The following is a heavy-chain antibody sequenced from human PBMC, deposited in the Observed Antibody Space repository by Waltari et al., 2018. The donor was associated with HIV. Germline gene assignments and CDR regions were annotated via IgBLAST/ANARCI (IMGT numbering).Heavy chain of an antibody. CDR1: GYTFTSYY. Sequence: QVQLVQSGAEVREPGASVRLSCRASGYTFTSYYINWVRQAPGKGLEWMGIINPTTGTTNYGQKFQGRVTMTRDTSTSTVYMELRSLTSEDTAVYYCARDGPHIVVVTVRTTDGFDIWGQGTMVIVSS. J-gene: IGHJ3*02. D-gene: IGHD2-21*02. CDR3: ARDGPHIVVVTVRTTDGFDI. CDR2: INPTTGTT. V-gene: IGHV1-46*01.